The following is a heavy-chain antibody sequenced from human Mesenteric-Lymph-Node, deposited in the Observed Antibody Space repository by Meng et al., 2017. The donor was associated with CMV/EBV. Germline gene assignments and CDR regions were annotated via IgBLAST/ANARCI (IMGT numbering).Heavy chain of an antibody. CDR1: GYSFIDYW. V-gene: IGHV5-51*01. Sequence: GESLKISCKASGYSFIDYWIAWVRQMPGKGLEWVGSIYHGDPDTRYSPSFQGQVTISADKSISTAYLQWSSLKASDTAMYYCARLSDSSGYRDYYYYYGMDVWGQGTTVTVSS. J-gene: IGHJ6*02. CDR2: IYHGDPDT. D-gene: IGHD3-22*01. CDR3: ARLSDSSGYRDYYYYYGMDV.